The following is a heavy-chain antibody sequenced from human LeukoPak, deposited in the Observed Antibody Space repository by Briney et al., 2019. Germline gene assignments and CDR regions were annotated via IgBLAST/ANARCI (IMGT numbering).Heavy chain of an antibody. Sequence: ASVKVSCKASGYTFTSYGISWVRQAPGQGLEWMGWISAYNGNTNYAQKLQGRVTMTTDTSTSTAYMELRSLRSDDTAVYYRARDPSLYSYGPPGYWGQGTLVTVSS. CDR1: GYTFTSYG. V-gene: IGHV1-18*01. CDR2: ISAYNGNT. CDR3: ARDPSLYSYGPPGY. D-gene: IGHD5-18*01. J-gene: IGHJ4*02.